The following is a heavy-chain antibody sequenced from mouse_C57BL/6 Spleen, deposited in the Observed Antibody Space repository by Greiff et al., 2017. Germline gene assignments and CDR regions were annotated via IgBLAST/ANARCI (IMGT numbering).Heavy chain of an antibody. V-gene: IGHV14-2*01. CDR2: IDPEDGET. J-gene: IGHJ1*03. D-gene: IGHD1-1*01. CDR1: GFNIQDYY. CDR3: ACDYYVSRGDWYFDV. Sequence: EVQLQESGAELVQPGASVKLSCTASGFNIQDYYMHWVKQRTEQGLEWIGRIDPEDGETKYAPKFPGKATITADTSSNTAYLQLSSLTSEDTAVYYCACDYYVSRGDWYFDVWGTGTTVTVSS.